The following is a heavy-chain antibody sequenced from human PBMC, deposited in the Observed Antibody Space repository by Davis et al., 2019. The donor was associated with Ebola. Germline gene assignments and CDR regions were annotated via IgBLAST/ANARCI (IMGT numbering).Heavy chain of an antibody. J-gene: IGHJ6*04. CDR1: GGSFSGYY. CDR2: INHSGST. Sequence: MPGGSLRLSCAVYGGSFSGYYWSWIRQPPGKGLEWIGEINHSGSTNYNPSLKSRVTISVDTSKNQFSLKLSSVTAADTAVYYCARAENIVVVPAAPFNPHPPYYYYGMDVWGKGTTVTVSS. V-gene: IGHV4-34*01. D-gene: IGHD2-2*01. CDR3: ARAENIVVVPAAPFNPHPPYYYYGMDV.